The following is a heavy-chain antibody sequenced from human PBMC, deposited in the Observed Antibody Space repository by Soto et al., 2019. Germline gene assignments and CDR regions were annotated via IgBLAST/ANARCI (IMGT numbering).Heavy chain of an antibody. J-gene: IGHJ6*02. D-gene: IGHD5-18*01. CDR2: ISDDGSNK. V-gene: IGHV3-30-3*01. CDR3: ARDANRPTAINGMDV. CDR1: RFNYSSYA. Sequence: GGSLRLSCAASRFNYSSYAMHSVRQAPGKGLEWVAVISDDGSNKYYADSVKGRFTISRDNSKNTLYLQMNSLRAEDTAVYYCARDANRPTAINGMDVWGQGTTVTVSS.